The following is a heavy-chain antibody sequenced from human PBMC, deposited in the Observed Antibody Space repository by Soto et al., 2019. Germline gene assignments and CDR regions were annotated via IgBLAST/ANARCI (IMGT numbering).Heavy chain of an antibody. CDR3: ARGAVVVGADKFDY. J-gene: IGHJ4*02. CDR2: INPSGGST. D-gene: IGHD2-15*01. Sequence: QGQGLEWMGIINPSGGSTSYAQKFQGRVTMTRDTSTSTVYMEPSSLRSEDTAVYYCARGAVVVGADKFDYWGQGTLVTVSS. V-gene: IGHV1-46*03.